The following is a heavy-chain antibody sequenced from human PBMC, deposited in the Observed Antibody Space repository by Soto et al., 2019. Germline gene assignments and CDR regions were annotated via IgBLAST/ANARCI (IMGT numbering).Heavy chain of an antibody. Sequence: SETLSLTCAVSSYSISSGFYWGWIRQPPGKGLEWIGNIYHSGSTYYNPSLKSRVTISVDTSKNHFSLKLNSVTAADTAVYYCAGAFYGDYAAYYYGLDVWGQGTTVTVSS. J-gene: IGHJ6*02. CDR1: SYSISSGFY. CDR3: AGAFYGDYAAYYYGLDV. V-gene: IGHV4-38-2*01. D-gene: IGHD4-17*01. CDR2: IYHSGST.